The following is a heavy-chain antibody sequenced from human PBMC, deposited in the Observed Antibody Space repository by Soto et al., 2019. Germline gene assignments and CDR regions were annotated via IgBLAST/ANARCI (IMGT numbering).Heavy chain of an antibody. J-gene: IGHJ4*02. Sequence: EVQLVESGGGLVQPGRSLRLSCAASGFTFDDYAMHWVRQAPGKGLEWVSGISWNSGSIRYADSVKGRFTISRDNAKTSLYLQRNRLRAEAKALYYCATDSTSGPRSHFDYWGQGTLVTFSS. D-gene: IGHD3-10*01. CDR2: ISWNSGSI. V-gene: IGHV3-9*01. CDR3: ATDSTSGPRSHFDY. CDR1: GFTFDDYA.